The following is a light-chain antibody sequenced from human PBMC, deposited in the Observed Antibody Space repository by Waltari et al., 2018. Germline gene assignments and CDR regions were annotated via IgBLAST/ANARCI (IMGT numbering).Light chain of an antibody. CDR3: QSYDSSLSVYV. CDR2: GNS. J-gene: IGLJ6*01. Sequence: QSVLTQPPSVSGAPGQRVTIPCPGTSSHHGARYDVTWYPQLPATAPKLLIYGNSNRPSGVPDRFSGSKSGTSASLAITGLQAEDEADYYCQSYDSSLSVYVFGSGTKVTVL. CDR1: SSHHGARYD. V-gene: IGLV1-40*01.